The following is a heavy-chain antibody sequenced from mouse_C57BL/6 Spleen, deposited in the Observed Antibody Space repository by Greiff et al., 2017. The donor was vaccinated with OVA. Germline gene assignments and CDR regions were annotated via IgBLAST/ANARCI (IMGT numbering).Heavy chain of an antibody. J-gene: IGHJ3*01. Sequence: QVHVKQSGAELAKPGASVKLSCKASGYTFTSYWMHWVKQRPGQGLEWIGYINPSSGYTKYNQKFKDKATLTADKSSSTAYMQLSSLTYEDSAVYYCARPYYDYDGGWFAYWGQGTLVTVSA. CDR1: GYTFTSYW. CDR3: ARPYYDYDGGWFAY. D-gene: IGHD2-4*01. CDR2: INPSSGYT. V-gene: IGHV1-7*01.